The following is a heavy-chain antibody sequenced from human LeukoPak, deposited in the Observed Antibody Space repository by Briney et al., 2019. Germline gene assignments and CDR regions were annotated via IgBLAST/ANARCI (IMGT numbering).Heavy chain of an antibody. CDR2: IYSDEDK. CDR1: GFSLSTSAVA. J-gene: IGHJ4*02. V-gene: IGHV2-5*02. Sequence: SGPTLVKPTQTLTLTCTFSGFSLSTSAVAVGWIRQPPGKALEWLGIIYSDEDKRYSPSLKTRLTITKDTSKNQVVLIMTTMDPVDTATYYCTHLALIPGVDNVEGGFAYWGQGILVTVSS. D-gene: IGHD3-10*01. CDR3: THLALIPGVDNVEGGFAY.